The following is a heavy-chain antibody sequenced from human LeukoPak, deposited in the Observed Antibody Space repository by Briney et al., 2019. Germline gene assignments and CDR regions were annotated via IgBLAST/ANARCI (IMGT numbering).Heavy chain of an antibody. CDR3: AKDYKATYYYDSSGYPRRPWGAFDI. J-gene: IGHJ3*02. CDR1: GFTFDDYA. Sequence: PGGSLRLSCAASGFTFDDYAMHWVRQAPGKGLEWVSGISWNSGSIGYADSVKGRFTISRDNAKNSLYLQMNSLRAEDTALYYCAKDYKATYYYDSSGYPRRPWGAFDIWGQGTMVTVSS. CDR2: ISWNSGSI. V-gene: IGHV3-9*01. D-gene: IGHD3-22*01.